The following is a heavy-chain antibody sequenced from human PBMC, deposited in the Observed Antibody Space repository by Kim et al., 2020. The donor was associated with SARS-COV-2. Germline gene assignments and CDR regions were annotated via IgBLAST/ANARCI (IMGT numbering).Heavy chain of an antibody. J-gene: IGHJ5*02. CDR3: ARDPSSSWYHWFDP. D-gene: IGHD6-13*01. V-gene: IGHV3-11*01. Sequence: ADSVKGRFTIPRENAKNSLYLQMNSLRAEDTAVYYCARDPSSSWYHWFDPWGQGTLVTVSS.